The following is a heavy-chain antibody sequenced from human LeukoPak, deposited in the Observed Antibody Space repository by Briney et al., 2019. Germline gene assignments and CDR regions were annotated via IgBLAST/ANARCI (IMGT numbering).Heavy chain of an antibody. CDR3: ARHIAASRYCTSTTCYSADH. V-gene: IGHV4-39*01. Sequence: SETLSLTCNVSSDSMSTSSYYWGWIRQPPGKGLEWIGSIYYSGSTYYNPSLKSRVTMSEDTSKNQFSLKVSSVTAADTAVYYCARHIAASRYCTSTTCYSADHWSQGTLVTVSS. CDR1: SDSMSTSSYY. CDR2: IYYSGST. D-gene: IGHD2-2*01. J-gene: IGHJ4*02.